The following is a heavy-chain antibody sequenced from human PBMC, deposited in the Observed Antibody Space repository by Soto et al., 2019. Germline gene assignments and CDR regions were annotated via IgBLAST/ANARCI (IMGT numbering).Heavy chain of an antibody. V-gene: IGHV3-9*01. Sequence: PGGSLRLSCAPSGFTFDDYAMHWVRQAPGKGLEWVSGISWNSGKTYYADSVKGRFSISRDNSKNSLFLQMNSLSADDTAIYYCAKDGLSDSPSAIDYWGLGTLVTVSS. CDR1: GFTFDDYA. J-gene: IGHJ4*02. D-gene: IGHD6-13*01. CDR3: AKDGLSDSPSAIDY. CDR2: ISWNSGKT.